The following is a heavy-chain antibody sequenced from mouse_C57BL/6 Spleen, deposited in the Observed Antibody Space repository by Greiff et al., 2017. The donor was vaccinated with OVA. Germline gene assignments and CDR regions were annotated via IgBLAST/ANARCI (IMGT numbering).Heavy chain of an antibody. J-gene: IGHJ2*01. CDR3: ARTPHDGYYLYYCDY. D-gene: IGHD2-3*01. V-gene: IGHV1-54*01. Sequence: QVQLQQSGAELVRPGTSVKVSCKASGYAFTNYLIEWVKQRPGQGLEWIGVINPGSGGTNYNEKFKGKATLTADKSSSTAYMQLSSLTSEDSAVYFCARTPHDGYYLYYCDYWGQGTTLTVSS. CDR2: INPGSGGT. CDR1: GYAFTNYL.